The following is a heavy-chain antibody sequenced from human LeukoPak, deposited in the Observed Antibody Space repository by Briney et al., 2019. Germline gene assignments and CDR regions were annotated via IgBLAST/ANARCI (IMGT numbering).Heavy chain of an antibody. D-gene: IGHD4-23*01. V-gene: IGHV4-30-4*08. J-gene: IGHJ4*02. CDR1: GGSISSGDYY. CDR2: IHYSGST. Sequence: SETLSLTCTVSGGSISSGDYYWSWIRQPPGKGLEWIGYIHYSGSTYYNPSLKSRVTISVDTSKNQFSLKLSSVTAADTAVYYCASATGDYGGNSAYWGQGTLVTVSS. CDR3: ASATGDYGGNSAY.